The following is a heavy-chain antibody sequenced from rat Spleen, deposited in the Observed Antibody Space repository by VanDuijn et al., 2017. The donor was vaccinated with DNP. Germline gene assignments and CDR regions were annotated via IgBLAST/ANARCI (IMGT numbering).Heavy chain of an antibody. CDR1: GFSITSNF. CDR2: ISYSGST. D-gene: IGHD1-2*01. V-gene: IGHV3-1*01. CDR3: ARSDYYSSYFYPFAY. J-gene: IGHJ3*01. Sequence: EVQLRESGPGLVKPSQSLSLTCSVTGFSITSNFWGWIRKFPGNKMEWMAYISYSGSTGYNPSLKGRISITRDTSKNQFFLQLNSVTTEDTATYYFARSDYYSSYFYPFAYWGQGTLVTVSS.